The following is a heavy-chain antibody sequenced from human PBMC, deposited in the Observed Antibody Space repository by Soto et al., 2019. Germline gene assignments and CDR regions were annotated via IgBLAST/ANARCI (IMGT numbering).Heavy chain of an antibody. CDR1: GYPFTSYD. J-gene: IGHJ4*02. V-gene: IGHV1-8*01. Sequence: QVKLVQSGAEVRTPGASVKVSCKASGYPFTSYDINWVRQATGQGPEWMGWMNPDSGNTGYVQKFQGRVTMTRNTAISTAYMELSSLRSEDTAVYYCARSGGGSNVNFDYWGQGTLVTVSS. D-gene: IGHD2-15*01. CDR3: ARSGGGSNVNFDY. CDR2: MNPDSGNT.